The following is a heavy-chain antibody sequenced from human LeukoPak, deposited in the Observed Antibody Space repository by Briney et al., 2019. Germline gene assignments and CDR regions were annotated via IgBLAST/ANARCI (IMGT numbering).Heavy chain of an antibody. CDR2: IKSKTDGGTT. V-gene: IGHV3-15*01. CDR1: GFTFSNAW. J-gene: IGHJ3*02. CDR3: TTPGPNYDFWIVDAFDI. Sequence: GGSLRLSCAASGFTFSNAWMSWVRQAPGKGLEWVGRIKSKTDGGTTDYAAPVKGRFTISRDDSKNTLYLQMNSLKTEDTAVYYCTTPGPNYDFWIVDAFDIWGQGTMVTVSS. D-gene: IGHD3-3*01.